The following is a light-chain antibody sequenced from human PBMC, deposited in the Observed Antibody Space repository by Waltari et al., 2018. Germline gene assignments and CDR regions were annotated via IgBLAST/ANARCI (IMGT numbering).Light chain of an antibody. V-gene: IGLV2-11*01. J-gene: IGLJ3*02. CDR3: CSYAGVHTFWL. CDR2: DVN. CDR1: TSDVGGYNS. Sequence: QSALTQPPSVSGSPEQSVTISCTGSTSDVGGYNSVSWYQQHPGKAPKLIIFDVNQRPSGVPDRVSGSKSGNTASLTISGLRPEDEAEYHCCSYAGVHTFWLFGGGTKLTVL.